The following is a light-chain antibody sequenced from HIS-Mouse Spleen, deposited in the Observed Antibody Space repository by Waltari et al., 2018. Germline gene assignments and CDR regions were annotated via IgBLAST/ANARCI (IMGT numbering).Light chain of an antibody. V-gene: IGLV2-18*01. CDR1: SSDVGSYNR. CDR3: SLYTSSSTLV. CDR2: EVS. Sequence: QSALTQPPSVSGSPGQSVTISCTGTSSDVGSYNRVSWYQQPPGTAPKLMIYEVSNRPSAVPERFSGSKSGNTASLTSSGLQAEEEADYYCSLYTSSSTLVFGGGTKLTVL. J-gene: IGLJ2*01.